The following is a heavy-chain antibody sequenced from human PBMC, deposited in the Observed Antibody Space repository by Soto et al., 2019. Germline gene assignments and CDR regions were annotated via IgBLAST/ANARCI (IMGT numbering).Heavy chain of an antibody. V-gene: IGHV4-39*01. Sequence: SETLSLTCTVSGGSISRNTFFWGWIRQPPGKGLEWIGSMYHSGTTYFNESLKNRVTISVDKSNNLFSLKLSSVTAADTAVYYCARHRSSFTMFGVVFEYWGQGVLVTVS. D-gene: IGHD3-3*01. CDR3: ARHRSSFTMFGVVFEY. CDR1: GGSISRNTFF. CDR2: MYHSGTT. J-gene: IGHJ4*02.